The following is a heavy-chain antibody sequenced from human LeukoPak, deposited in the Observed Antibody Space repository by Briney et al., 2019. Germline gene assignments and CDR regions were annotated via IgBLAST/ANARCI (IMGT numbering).Heavy chain of an antibody. D-gene: IGHD6-19*01. CDR1: GYTFTSYY. J-gene: IGHJ4*02. CDR3: ARSFGAHSSGWYWYFDY. CDR2: INPSGGST. V-gene: IGHV1-46*01. Sequence: ASVKVSCKASGYTFTSYYMHWVRQAPGQGLEWMGIINPSGGSTSYAQKFQGRVTMTRDTSTSTVYMELSSLRSEDTAVYYCARSFGAHSSGWYWYFDYWGQGTLVTVSS.